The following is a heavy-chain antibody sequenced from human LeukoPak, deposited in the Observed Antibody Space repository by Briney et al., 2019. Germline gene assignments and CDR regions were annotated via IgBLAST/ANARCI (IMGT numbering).Heavy chain of an antibody. V-gene: IGHV4-4*07. CDR3: AKYPTTTQYIFDI. D-gene: IGHD4-11*01. Sequence: PSETLSLTCTVSGASISSFYWSWIRQPAGKGLQWIGRISSGGSTKYNPSLESRVTLSPDTSKSQFSLQLRSVTAADTAVYYCAKYPTTTQYIFDIWGQGTLVTVSS. CDR2: ISSGGST. J-gene: IGHJ3*02. CDR1: GASISSFY.